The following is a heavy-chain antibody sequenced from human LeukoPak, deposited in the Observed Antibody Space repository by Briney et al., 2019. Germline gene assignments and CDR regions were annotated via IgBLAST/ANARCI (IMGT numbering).Heavy chain of an antibody. Sequence: GGSLRLSCTVSGFTFSSYSMNWVRQAPGKGLEWVSYISSGSVTIYYADSVKGRFTISRDNAKNSLYLQMNSLGDEDTAVYYCARLYCSGGSCPQDYWGRGTLVTVSS. CDR3: ARLYCSGGSCPQDY. D-gene: IGHD2-15*01. J-gene: IGHJ4*02. CDR2: ISSGSVTI. CDR1: GFTFSSYS. V-gene: IGHV3-48*02.